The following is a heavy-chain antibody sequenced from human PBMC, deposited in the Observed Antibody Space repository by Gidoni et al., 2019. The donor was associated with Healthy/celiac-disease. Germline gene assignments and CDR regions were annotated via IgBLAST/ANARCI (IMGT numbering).Heavy chain of an antibody. V-gene: IGHV3-23*01. CDR2: ISGSGGST. J-gene: IGHJ4*02. CDR3: AKLIFPRGIIQLWDLGGCFFDY. D-gene: IGHD5-18*01. Sequence: EVQLLESGGGLVQPGGSLRLSCAASGSTFRSYAMSWVRQAPGKGLEWVSAISGSGGSTYYADSVKGRFTISRDNSKNTLYLQMNSLRAEDTAVYYCAKLIFPRGIIQLWDLGGCFFDYWGQGTLVTVSS. CDR1: GSTFRSYA.